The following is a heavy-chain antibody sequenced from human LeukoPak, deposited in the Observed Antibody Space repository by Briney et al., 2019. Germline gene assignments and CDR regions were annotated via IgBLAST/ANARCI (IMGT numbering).Heavy chain of an antibody. V-gene: IGHV1-2*02. CDR1: GYTFTGYY. CDR2: INPNSGGT. J-gene: IGHJ4*02. CDR3: ARGKKQWLYDPSVRGGKGYYFDY. D-gene: IGHD6-19*01. Sequence: ASVKVSCKASGYTFTGYYMHWVRQAPGQGLEWMGWINPNSGGTNYAQKFQGRVTMTRDTSISTAYMELSRLRSDDTAVYYCARGKKQWLYDPSVRGGKGYYFDYWGQGTLVTVSS.